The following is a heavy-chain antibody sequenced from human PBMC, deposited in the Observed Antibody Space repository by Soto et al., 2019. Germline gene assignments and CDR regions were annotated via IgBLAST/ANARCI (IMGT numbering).Heavy chain of an antibody. V-gene: IGHV1-3*05. CDR2: INAGNGNT. D-gene: IGHD2-15*01. CDR1: GYTFTSYA. CDR3: ARGRVVAVTD. Sequence: QVQLVQSGAEEKKPGASVKVSCKASGYTFTSYAMHWVRQAPGQRLEWMGWINAGNGNTKYSQKFQGRVTITRDTAASTRYMGLGSRRSEETVGYYCARGRVVAVTDWGQGTLVTVSS. J-gene: IGHJ4*02.